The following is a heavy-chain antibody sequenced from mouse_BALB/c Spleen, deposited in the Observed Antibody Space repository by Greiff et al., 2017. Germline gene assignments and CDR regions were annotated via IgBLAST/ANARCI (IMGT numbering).Heavy chain of an antibody. Sequence: VQLKESVAELVRPGASVKISCTASGYTFTNHYIYWVQQRPGQGLDWIGYINPYNDYTSYNQKFKGKATLTVDKSSSTYYMELSSLTSEDSAVYYCAPLTGTGYYFDYWGQGTTLTVSS. CDR1: GYTFTNHY. CDR2: INPYNDYT. D-gene: IGHD4-1*01. J-gene: IGHJ2*01. V-gene: IGHV1S45*01. CDR3: APLTGTGYYFDY.